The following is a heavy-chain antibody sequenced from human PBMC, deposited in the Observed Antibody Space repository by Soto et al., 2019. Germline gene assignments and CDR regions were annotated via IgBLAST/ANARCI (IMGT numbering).Heavy chain of an antibody. CDR3: TTLSPGGGSSWYVRPYYYYMDV. CDR1: GFTFSNAW. Sequence: GGSLRLSCAASGFTFSNAWMSWVRQAPGKGLEWVGRIKSKTDGGTTDYAAPVKGRFTISRDDSKNTLYLQMNSLKTEDTAVYYCTTLSPGGGSSWYVRPYYYYMDVWGKGTTVTVSS. J-gene: IGHJ6*03. V-gene: IGHV3-15*01. CDR2: IKSKTDGGTT. D-gene: IGHD6-13*01.